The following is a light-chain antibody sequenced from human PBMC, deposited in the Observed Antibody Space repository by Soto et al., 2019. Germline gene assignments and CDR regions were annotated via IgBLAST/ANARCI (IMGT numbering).Light chain of an antibody. CDR2: MGS. J-gene: IGKJ1*01. CDR3: MQALQTPRT. CDR1: QSLLHKNGNNY. Sequence: DIVMTQSPLSLSVTPGEAASISCRSSQSLLHKNGNNYFNWYLQKPGQSPQVLIYMGSKRAPGVPDRFSGSGSGTYFTLRISRVEAEDAGVYYCMQALQTPRTFGQGTKVEIK. V-gene: IGKV2-28*01.